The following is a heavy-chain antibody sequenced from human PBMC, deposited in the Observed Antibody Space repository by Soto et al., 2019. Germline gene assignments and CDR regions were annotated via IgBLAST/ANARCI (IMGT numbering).Heavy chain of an antibody. D-gene: IGHD3-10*01. CDR2: INPSGGST. J-gene: IGHJ5*02. CDR1: GYTFTSYY. CDR3: ARSQRRGYYYGSGSYYNGYWFDP. Sequence: EASVKVSCKASGYTFTSYYMHWVRQAPGQGLEWMGIINPSGGSTSYAQKFQGRVTMTRDTSTSTVYMELSSLRSEDTAVYYCARSQRRGYYYGSGSYYNGYWFDPWGQGTLVTVSS. V-gene: IGHV1-46*01.